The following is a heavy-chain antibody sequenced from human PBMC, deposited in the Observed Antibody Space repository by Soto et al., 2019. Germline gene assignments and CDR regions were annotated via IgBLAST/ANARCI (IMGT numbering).Heavy chain of an antibody. D-gene: IGHD1-20*01. CDR2: IYYSGST. CDR3: ARYKSNYYYGMDV. J-gene: IGHJ6*02. Sequence: SETLSLTCTVSGGSISSYYWSWIRQPPGKGLEWIGYIYYSGSTNYNPSLKSRVTISVDTSKNQFSLKLSPVTAADTAVYYCARYKSNYYYGMDVWGQGTTVTVSS. CDR1: GGSISSYY. V-gene: IGHV4-59*01.